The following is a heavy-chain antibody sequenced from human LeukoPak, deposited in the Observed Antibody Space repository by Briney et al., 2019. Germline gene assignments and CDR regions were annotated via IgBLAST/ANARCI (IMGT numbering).Heavy chain of an antibody. Sequence: ASVKVSCKASGYTFTGYYMHRVRQAPGQGLEWMGWINPNSGGTNYAQKFQGRVTMTRDTSISTAYMELSRLRSDDTAVYYCARTHYYDSSGYRKKDYFFDYWGQGTLVTVSS. CDR3: ARTHYYDSSGYRKKDYFFDY. J-gene: IGHJ4*02. V-gene: IGHV1-2*02. CDR1: GYTFTGYY. CDR2: INPNSGGT. D-gene: IGHD3-22*01.